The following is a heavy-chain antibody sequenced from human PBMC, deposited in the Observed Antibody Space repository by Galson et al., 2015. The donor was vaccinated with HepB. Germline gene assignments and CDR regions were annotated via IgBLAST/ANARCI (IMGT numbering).Heavy chain of an antibody. J-gene: IGHJ4*02. Sequence: SLRLSCAASGFTLTSFAMSWVRQAPGKGLEWVSAISGSGGSTYYADSVKGRFTISRDNSKNTLYLQMNSLRAEDTAVYYCAKDQGRVTIGVFDYWGQGTMVTVSS. CDR2: ISGSGGST. V-gene: IGHV3-23*01. D-gene: IGHD4-17*01. CDR3: AKDQGRVTIGVFDY. CDR1: GFTLTSFA.